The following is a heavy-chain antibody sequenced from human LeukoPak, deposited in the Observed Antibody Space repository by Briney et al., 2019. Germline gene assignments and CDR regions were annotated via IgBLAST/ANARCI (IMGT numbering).Heavy chain of an antibody. Sequence: SETLSLTCTVSGGSISSSSYYWGWIRQPPGKGLEWIGSIYYSGSTYYNPSLKSRVTISVDTSKNQFSLKLTSVTAADTAVYYCARQPRSTTMMVLQPHAFDIWGQGTMVTVSS. CDR3: ARQPRSTTMMVLQPHAFDI. D-gene: IGHD3-22*01. J-gene: IGHJ3*02. V-gene: IGHV4-39*01. CDR1: GGSISSSSYY. CDR2: IYYSGST.